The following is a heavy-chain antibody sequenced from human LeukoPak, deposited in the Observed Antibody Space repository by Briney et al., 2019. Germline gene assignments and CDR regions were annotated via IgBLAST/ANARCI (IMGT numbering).Heavy chain of an antibody. Sequence: WASVKVSCKASGGTFSSYAISWVRQAPGQGLEWMGGIIPIFGTANYAQKFQGRVTITTDESTSTAYMELSSLRSEDTAVYYCARGGTSCCDYWGQGTLVTVSS. CDR2: IIPIFGTA. CDR3: ARGGTSCCDY. CDR1: GGTFSSYA. J-gene: IGHJ4*02. D-gene: IGHD2-2*01. V-gene: IGHV1-69*05.